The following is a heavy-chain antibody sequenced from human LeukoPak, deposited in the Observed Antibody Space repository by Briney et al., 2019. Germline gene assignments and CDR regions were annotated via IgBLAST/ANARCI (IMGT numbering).Heavy chain of an antibody. D-gene: IGHD6-13*01. J-gene: IGHJ6*02. CDR3: ARSWYSSSWDPDGMDV. CDR2: IYYSGST. V-gene: IGHV4-30-4*08. CDR1: GGSISSGDYY. Sequence: PSETLSLTCTVSGGSISSGDYYWSWIRQPPGKGLEWIGYIYYSGSTYYNPSLKSRVTISVDTSKNQFSLKLSSVTAADTAVYYCARSWYSSSWDPDGMDVWGQGTTVTVSS.